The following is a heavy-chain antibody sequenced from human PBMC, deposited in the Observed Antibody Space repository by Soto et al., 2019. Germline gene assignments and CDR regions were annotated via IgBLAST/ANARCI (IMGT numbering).Heavy chain of an antibody. J-gene: IGHJ6*02. CDR2: ISYDGSNK. CDR1: GFTFSSYG. CDR3: AKETSGYSSSWSYYYGMDV. V-gene: IGHV3-30*18. D-gene: IGHD6-13*01. Sequence: QVQLVESGGGVVQPGRSLRLSCAASGFTFSSYGMHWVRQAPGKGLEWVALISYDGSNKYYADSVKGRFTISRDNSKNTLKLQMNSLRAEDTAVYYCAKETSGYSSSWSYYYGMDVWGQGTTVTVSS.